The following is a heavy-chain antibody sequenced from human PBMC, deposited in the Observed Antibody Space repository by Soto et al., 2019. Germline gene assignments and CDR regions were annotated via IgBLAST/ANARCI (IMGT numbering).Heavy chain of an antibody. J-gene: IGHJ5*02. Sequence: SVKVSCKASGFTFTNSAVQSVRQARGQRLEWIGWIVVGSGNTNYAQKFQERVTITRDMSTSTAYMELSSLRSEDTAVYYCAARESWFDPWGQGTLVTVSS. CDR3: AARESWFDP. CDR1: GFTFTNSA. V-gene: IGHV1-58*01. CDR2: IVVGSGNT. D-gene: IGHD1-26*01.